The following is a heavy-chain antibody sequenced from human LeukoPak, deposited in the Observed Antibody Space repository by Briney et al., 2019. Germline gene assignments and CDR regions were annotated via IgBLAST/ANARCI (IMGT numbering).Heavy chain of an antibody. CDR1: GFTFSSYT. V-gene: IGHV3-48*01. D-gene: IGHD1-1*01. CDR2: ISSSSTTI. Sequence: QPGGSLRLSCAASGFTFSSYTMNWVRQAPGKGLEWVSYISSSSTTIYYADSVKGRFTISRDNAKNSLYLQMNSLRAEDTAVYYCARGTGIDYWGQGTLVTVSS. J-gene: IGHJ4*02. CDR3: ARGTGIDY.